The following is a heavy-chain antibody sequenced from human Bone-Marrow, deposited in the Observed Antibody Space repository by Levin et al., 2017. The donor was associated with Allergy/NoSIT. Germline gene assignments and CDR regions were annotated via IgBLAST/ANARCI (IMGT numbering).Heavy chain of an antibody. CDR2: INQSGST. CDR1: GDSITTTTSY. D-gene: IGHD3-22*01. CDR3: ARGIYDSSGNDYDHYLDF. Sequence: NTSETLSLTCTVSGDSITTTTSYWGWIRQPPGKGPEWIGEINQSGSTNHNPSLKSRVTLSVDTSKNQFSLKLSSVTAADTAVYYCARGIYDSSGNDYDHYLDFWGQGTLVTVSS. J-gene: IGHJ4*02. V-gene: IGHV4-39*07.